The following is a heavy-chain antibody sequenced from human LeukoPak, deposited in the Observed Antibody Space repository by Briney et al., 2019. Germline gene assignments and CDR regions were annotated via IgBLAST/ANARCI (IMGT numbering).Heavy chain of an antibody. CDR1: GFAFNTYT. D-gene: IGHD6-25*01. Sequence: GGSLRLSCAASGFAFNTYTMNWVRQTPGKGLEWVSSISSTGAYIYHADSMDGRFTVSRDNARNLLYLHMNSLRAEYSAMYFCARVSSNPYSRGYYHFDYWGQGTLVTVSS. V-gene: IGHV3-21*01. CDR3: ARVSSNPYSRGYYHFDY. CDR2: ISSTGAYI. J-gene: IGHJ4*02.